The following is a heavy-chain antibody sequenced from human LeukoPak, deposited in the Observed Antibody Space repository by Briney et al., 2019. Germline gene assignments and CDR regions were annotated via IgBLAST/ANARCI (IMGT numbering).Heavy chain of an antibody. Sequence: ASVKVSCKASGYTFTSYDINWVRQATGQGLEWMGWMNPNSGNTGYAQKFRGRVTMTRNTSISTAYMELSSLRSEDTAVYYCARGHQFDYGSGSFMDVWGQGTTVTVSS. CDR1: GYTFTSYD. D-gene: IGHD3-10*01. V-gene: IGHV1-8*01. CDR3: ARGHQFDYGSGSFMDV. CDR2: MNPNSGNT. J-gene: IGHJ6*02.